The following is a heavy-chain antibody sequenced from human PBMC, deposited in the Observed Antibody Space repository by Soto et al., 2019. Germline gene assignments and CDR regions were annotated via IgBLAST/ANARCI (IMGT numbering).Heavy chain of an antibody. V-gene: IGHV1-8*01. CDR3: ARDVTMRVDN. Sequence: QVQLVQPGAEVKKPGASVKVYCKASGYTFTSYDINCVRQATGQGLEWMGWMNPNSGNTGYAQKVQGRVTMTRNTSISTAYMELSSLRSADTAVYYMARDVTMRVDNWGRVHLGTVSS. J-gene: IGHJ4*02. D-gene: IGHD3-22*01. CDR2: MNPNSGNT. CDR1: GYTFTSYD.